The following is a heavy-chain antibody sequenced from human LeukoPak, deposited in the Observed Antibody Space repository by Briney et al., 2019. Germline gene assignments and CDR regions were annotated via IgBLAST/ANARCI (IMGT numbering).Heavy chain of an antibody. D-gene: IGHD1-14*01. V-gene: IGHV4-59*08. J-gene: IGHJ3*02. CDR3: ARLNPSAFDI. CDR2: IYYSGST. Sequence: KPSETLSLTCTVSGGSISSYYWSWIRQPPGKGLEWIGYIYYSGSTNYNPPLKSRVTISVDTSKNQFSLKLSSVTAADTAVYYCARLNPSAFDIWGQGTMVTVSS. CDR1: GGSISSYY.